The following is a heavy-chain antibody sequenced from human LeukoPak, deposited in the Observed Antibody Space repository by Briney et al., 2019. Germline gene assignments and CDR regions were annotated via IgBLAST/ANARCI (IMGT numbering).Heavy chain of an antibody. CDR2: ISAYNGNT. V-gene: IGHV1-18*01. D-gene: IGHD5-18*01. Sequence: ASVKVSCKASGYTFTSYGISWVRQAPGQGLEWMGWISAYNGNTNYAQKLQARVTMTTDTSTCTPYMELRRLRCDDTAVYYCARQLSSVDTAMVTRWFDPWGQGTLVTVSS. CDR1: GYTFTSYG. J-gene: IGHJ5*02. CDR3: ARQLSSVDTAMVTRWFDP.